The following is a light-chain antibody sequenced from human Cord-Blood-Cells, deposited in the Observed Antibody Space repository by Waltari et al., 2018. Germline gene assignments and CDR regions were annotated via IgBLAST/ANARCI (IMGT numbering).Light chain of an antibody. V-gene: IGKV3-15*01. CDR2: GAS. CDR3: QQYNNWPLT. Sequence: EIVMTQSPATLSVSPGERATLACRASQSVSSNLAWYQQKTGQAPRLLIYGASTRATGIPARFSGSGSGTEFTLTSSSLQSEEFAVCYCQQYNNWPLTVGGGTKVEIK. J-gene: IGKJ4*01. CDR1: QSVSSN.